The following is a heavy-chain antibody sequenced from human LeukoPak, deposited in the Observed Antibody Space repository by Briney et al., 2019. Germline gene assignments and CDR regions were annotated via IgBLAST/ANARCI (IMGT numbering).Heavy chain of an antibody. V-gene: IGHV3-30-3*01. CDR3: ARPPLD. J-gene: IGHJ4*02. CDR1: GFTFSSYA. Sequence: AGGSLRLSCAASGFTFSSYAMHWVRQAPGKGLEWVAVISYDGSNKYYADSVKGRFTISRDNSKNTLYLQMNSLRAEDTAVYYCARPPLDWGQGTLVTVSS. CDR2: ISYDGSNK.